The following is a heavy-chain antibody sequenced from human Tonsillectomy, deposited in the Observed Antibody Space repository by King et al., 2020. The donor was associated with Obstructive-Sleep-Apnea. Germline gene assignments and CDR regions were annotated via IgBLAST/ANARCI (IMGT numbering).Heavy chain of an antibody. CDR2: IYYSGNT. Sequence: QLQESGPGLVKPSETLSLTCTVSGGSISSHYWSWIRQPPGKGLEWICYIYYSGNTNYNPSLKSRVTISVDTSKNQFSLTLTSVTAADTAVYYCARQKIVVVPAGTQGLHFDYWGQGTLVTVSS. J-gene: IGHJ4*02. D-gene: IGHD2-2*01. CDR3: ARQKIVVVPAGTQGLHFDY. CDR1: GGSISSHY. V-gene: IGHV4-59*08.